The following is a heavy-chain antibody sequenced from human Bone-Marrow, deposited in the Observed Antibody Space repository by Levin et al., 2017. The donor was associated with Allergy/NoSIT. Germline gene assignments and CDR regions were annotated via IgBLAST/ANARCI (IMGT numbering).Heavy chain of an antibody. V-gene: IGHV4-4*02. Sequence: MPSETLSLTCAVSGGSITSTNWWSWVRQPPGKGLEWIGEIYHSGGTTYNPSLKTRLIISVDKSKNQFSLNLSSVTAADTAIYDCARESGGDGLRYFDYWGQGTLVTVSS. D-gene: IGHD2-21*02. CDR1: GGSITSTNW. CDR2: IYHSGGT. J-gene: IGHJ4*02. CDR3: ARESGGDGLRYFDY.